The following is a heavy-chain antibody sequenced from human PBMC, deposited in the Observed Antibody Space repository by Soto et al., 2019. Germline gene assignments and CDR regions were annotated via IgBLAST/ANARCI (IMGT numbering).Heavy chain of an antibody. CDR1: GFTFRSFV. Sequence: PGGSLRLSCAASGFTFRSFVMTWVRQAPGKGLEWVSAISGSGGSTYYADSVKGRFTISRDNSKNTLYLQMNSLRAEDTAVYYCAKDPRYCSGGSCYSFLFDYWGQGTLVTVSS. CDR3: AKDPRYCSGGSCYSFLFDY. V-gene: IGHV3-23*01. CDR2: ISGSGGST. D-gene: IGHD2-15*01. J-gene: IGHJ4*02.